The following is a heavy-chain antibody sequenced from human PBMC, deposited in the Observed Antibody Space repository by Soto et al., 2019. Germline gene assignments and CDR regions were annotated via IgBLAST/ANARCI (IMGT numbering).Heavy chain of an antibody. CDR2: ISYDGRNK. CDR1: GFVSNDYD. CDR3: SRGIKGGLDA. D-gene: IGHD2-21*01. V-gene: IGHV3-30*03. J-gene: IGHJ5*02. Sequence: QVQLVESGGGLVQPGRSLRLSCATSGFVSNDYDIHWVRQAPGKGLAWLASISYDGRNKYYADSVKGRFTISRDNSKNTLSLQINSLGAEDTAVYYCSRGIKGGLDAWGPGTLVTVSS.